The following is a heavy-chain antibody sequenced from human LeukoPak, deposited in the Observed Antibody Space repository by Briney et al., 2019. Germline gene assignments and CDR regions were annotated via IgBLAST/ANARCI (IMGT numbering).Heavy chain of an antibody. CDR3: ARSPKWELPYFDY. J-gene: IGHJ4*02. V-gene: IGHV3-64*01. CDR2: ISSNGGST. CDR1: GFTFSSYA. D-gene: IGHD1-26*01. Sequence: GGSPRLSCAASGFTFSSYAMHWVRQAPGKGLEYVSAISSNGGSTYYANSVKGRFTISRDNSKNTLYLQMGSLRAEDMAVYYCARSPKWELPYFDYWGQGTLVTVSS.